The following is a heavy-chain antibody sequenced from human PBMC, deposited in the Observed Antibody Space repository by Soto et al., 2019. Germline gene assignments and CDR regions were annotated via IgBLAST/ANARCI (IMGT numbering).Heavy chain of an antibody. CDR1: GFTFSSYA. D-gene: IGHD3-22*01. J-gene: IGHJ4*02. V-gene: IGHV3-23*01. CDR3: AKANYYDSSGYYRPFDY. Sequence: GGSLRLSCAASGFTFSSYAMSWVRQAPGKGLEWVSAISGSGGSTYCADSVKGRFTISRDNSKNTLYLQMNSLRAEDTAVYYCAKANYYDSSGYYRPFDYWGQGTLVTVSS. CDR2: ISGSGGST.